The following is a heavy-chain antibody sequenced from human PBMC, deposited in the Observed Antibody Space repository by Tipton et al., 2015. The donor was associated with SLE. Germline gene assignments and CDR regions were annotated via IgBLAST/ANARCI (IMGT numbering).Heavy chain of an antibody. J-gene: IGHJ6*02. V-gene: IGHV3-30*04. CDR3: ARVLGSYYGMDA. CDR1: GFTFSTYA. Sequence: RSLRLSCAASGFTFSTYAMHWVRQAPGKGLEWVAVISYDGSNHYAESVKGRFTISRDNSKNTLYLQMNSLRAEDTAIYYCARVLGSYYGMDAWGQGTTVTVSS. CDR2: ISYDGSN. D-gene: IGHD7-27*01.